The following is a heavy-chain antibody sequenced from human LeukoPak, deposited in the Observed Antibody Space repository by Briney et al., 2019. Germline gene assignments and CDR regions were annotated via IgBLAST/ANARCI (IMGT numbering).Heavy chain of an antibody. D-gene: IGHD2-8*01. V-gene: IGHV4-34*01. CDR1: GGSFSGYY. CDR2: INHSGST. J-gene: IGHJ3*02. Sequence: SETLSLTCAVYGGSFSGYYWSWIRQPPGKGLEWIGEINHSGSTNYNPSLKSRVTISVDTSKNQFSLKLSSVTAADTAVYYCARPLRYCTNGVCSADAFDIWGQGTMVTVSS. CDR3: ARPLRYCTNGVCSADAFDI.